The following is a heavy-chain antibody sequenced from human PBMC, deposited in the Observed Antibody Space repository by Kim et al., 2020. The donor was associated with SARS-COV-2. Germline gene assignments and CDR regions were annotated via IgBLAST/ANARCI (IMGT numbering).Heavy chain of an antibody. CDR2: IRKKRYGGTT. J-gene: IGHJ4*02. V-gene: IGHV3-49*03. Sequence: GGSLRLFCTASGFNFGDYGMSWFRQAPGKGLEWVGSIRKKRYGGTTEYAASVKARFTISRDDSKSIADLQMNSLQIEDTAVYYCATLRGDYWGQGTLVTV. CDR1: GFNFGDYG. CDR3: ATLRGDY. D-gene: IGHD1-26*01.